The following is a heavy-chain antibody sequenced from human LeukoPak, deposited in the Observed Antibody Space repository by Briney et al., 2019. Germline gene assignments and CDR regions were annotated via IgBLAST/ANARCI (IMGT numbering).Heavy chain of an antibody. Sequence: GGSLRLSCAASGFTFTNYRMTWVRQAPGKGLEWVSPISSTSGYILYADSVQGRFTISRDNARSSLYLQMNSLRAEDTAVYYCARENGDYADAFDIWGQGTMVTVSS. CDR1: GFTFTNYR. J-gene: IGHJ3*02. CDR2: ISSTSGYI. D-gene: IGHD4-17*01. V-gene: IGHV3-21*01. CDR3: ARENGDYADAFDI.